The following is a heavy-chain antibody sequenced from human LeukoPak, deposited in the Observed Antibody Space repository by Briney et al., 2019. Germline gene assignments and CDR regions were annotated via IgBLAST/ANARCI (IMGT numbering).Heavy chain of an antibody. CDR1: GFTFSNYA. D-gene: IGHD2-15*01. CDR3: AKDHSGPTWYYYGMDV. V-gene: IGHV3-23*01. J-gene: IGHJ6*02. Sequence: GGSLRLSCRASGFTFSNYAMTWVRQTPGKGLEWVSSTGGNGGGTSLADSVKGRFSISSDNSKNTLYLQMNGLGAEDTATYYCAKDHSGPTWYYYGMDVWGQGTTVTVSS. CDR2: TGGNGGGT.